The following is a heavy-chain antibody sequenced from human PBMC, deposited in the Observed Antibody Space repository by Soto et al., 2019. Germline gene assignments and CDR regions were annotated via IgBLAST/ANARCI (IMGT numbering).Heavy chain of an antibody. CDR2: INNDGSST. D-gene: IGHD2-21*01. J-gene: IGHJ6*02. Sequence: LRLSCAASGFTFSSFWMHWVRQAPGKGLVWVSRINNDGSSTAYADSVKGRFTISRDNAESTLYLQVTSLRAEDTAVYYCARDPLIGNTDYGLDVWGQGTTVTVSS. CDR3: ARDPLIGNTDYGLDV. V-gene: IGHV3-74*01. CDR1: GFTFSSFW.